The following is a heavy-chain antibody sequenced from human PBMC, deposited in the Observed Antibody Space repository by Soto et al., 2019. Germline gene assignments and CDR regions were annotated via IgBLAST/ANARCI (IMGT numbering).Heavy chain of an antibody. D-gene: IGHD3-10*01. CDR1: GFTVSSNY. J-gene: IGHJ4*02. Sequence: GGSLRLSCAASGFTVSSNYMSWVRQAPGKGLEWVSVIYSGGSTYYADSVKGRFTISRDNSKNTLYLQMNSLRAEDTAVYYCASAQRSITMVRGVPTPQPLDYWGQGTLVTVSS. CDR2: IYSGGST. CDR3: ASAQRSITMVRGVPTPQPLDY. V-gene: IGHV3-66*01.